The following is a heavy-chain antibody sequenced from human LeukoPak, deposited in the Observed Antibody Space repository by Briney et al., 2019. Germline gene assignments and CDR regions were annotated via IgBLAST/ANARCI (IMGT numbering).Heavy chain of an antibody. Sequence: ASVKVSCKASGYTFTSYGISWVRQAPGQGLEWMGWISAYNGNTNYAQKLQGRVTMTTDTSTSTAYMELRSLRSDDTAVYYCARDLLGHSYGQDFDYWGQGTLVTVSS. V-gene: IGHV1-18*01. J-gene: IGHJ4*02. CDR2: ISAYNGNT. CDR1: GYTFTSYG. CDR3: ARDLLGHSYGQDFDY. D-gene: IGHD5-18*01.